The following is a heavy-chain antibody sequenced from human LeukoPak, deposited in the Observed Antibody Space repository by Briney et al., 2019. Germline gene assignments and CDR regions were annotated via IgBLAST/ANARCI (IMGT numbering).Heavy chain of an antibody. CDR1: GFAFSSFA. CDR2: INGGGNTT. CDR3: TKELHVAVAVADYYYFYMDV. J-gene: IGHJ6*03. D-gene: IGHD6-19*01. Sequence: GGSLRLSCAASGFAFSSFAMGWVRQSPGKGLEWLSTINGGGNTTFYSDSVKGRFTISRDNSNNTLYLHTDSLRPDDTATYYCTKELHVAVAVADYYYFYMDVWGRGTAVTVSS. V-gene: IGHV3-23*01.